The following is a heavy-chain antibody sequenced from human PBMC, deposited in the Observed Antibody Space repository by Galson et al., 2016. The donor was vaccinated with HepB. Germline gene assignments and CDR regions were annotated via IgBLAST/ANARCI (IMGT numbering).Heavy chain of an antibody. J-gene: IGHJ6*02. CDR1: GGSVSNNSHY. CDR3: ASSTAAGSLFYYYYGMDV. Sequence: LSLTCAVSGGSVSNNSHYWTWIRQPPGKGLEWIGYIYYSGSAMYNPSLRSRVSISIDTSENQVSLLVRSVTAADTAVYYCASSTAAGSLFYYYYGMDVWGQGTTVTVSS. CDR2: IYYSGSA. D-gene: IGHD6-13*01. V-gene: IGHV4-61*01.